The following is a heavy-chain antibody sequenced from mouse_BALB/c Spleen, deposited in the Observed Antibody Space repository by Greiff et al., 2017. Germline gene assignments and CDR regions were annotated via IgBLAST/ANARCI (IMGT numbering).Heavy chain of an antibody. J-gene: IGHJ2*01. D-gene: IGHD2-4*01. CDR3: AREGGDDYGPFDY. V-gene: IGHV2-9*02. Sequence: QVQLKESGPGLVAPSQSLSITCTVSGFSLTSYGVHWVRQPPGKGLEWLGVIWAGGSTNYNSALMSRLSISKDNSKSQVFLKMNSLQTDDTAMYYCAREGGDDYGPFDYWGQGTTLTVSS. CDR1: GFSLTSYG. CDR2: IWAGGST.